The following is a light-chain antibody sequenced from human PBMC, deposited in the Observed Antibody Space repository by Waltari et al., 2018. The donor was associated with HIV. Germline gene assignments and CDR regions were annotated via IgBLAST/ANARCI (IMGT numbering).Light chain of an antibody. J-gene: IGLJ1*01. CDR1: SSNIGNNA. V-gene: IGLV1-36*01. CDR2: YDD. CDR3: AAWDDSLNGYV. Sequence: QSVLTQPPSVSEAPRQRVTISCSGSSSNIGNNAVSWYQPLPGKAPKLLIFYDDLLPSGVSDRFSGSKSGTSASLAISGLQSEDEADYYCAAWDDSLNGYVFGTGTQVTV.